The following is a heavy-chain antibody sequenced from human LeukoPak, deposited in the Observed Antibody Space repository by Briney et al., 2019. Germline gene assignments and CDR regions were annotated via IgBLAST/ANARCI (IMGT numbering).Heavy chain of an antibody. V-gene: IGHV4-59*01. CDR2: IYYSGST. CDR3: ARETSQKGAHYMDV. Sequence: SETLSLTCTVSGDSISSYYWSWIRQPPGKGLEWIGYIYYSGSTNYNPSLKSRVTISVDTSKNQFSLKLRSVTAADTAVYYCARETSQKGAHYMDVWGKGTTVTISS. D-gene: IGHD3-16*01. CDR1: GDSISSYY. J-gene: IGHJ6*03.